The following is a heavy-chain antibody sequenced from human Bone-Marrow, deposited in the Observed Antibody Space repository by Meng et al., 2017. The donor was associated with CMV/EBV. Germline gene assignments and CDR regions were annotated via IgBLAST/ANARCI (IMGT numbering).Heavy chain of an antibody. CDR3: TTDPYLSALWGMDV. CDR1: GFTFSNAW. D-gene: IGHD3-10*01. V-gene: IGHV3-15*01. Sequence: GESLKISCAASGFTFSNAWMSWVRQAPGKGLEWVGRIKSKTDGGTTDYAAPVKGRFTISRDDSKNTLYLQMNSLKTEDTAVYYCTTDPYLSALWGMDVCGQGTTVTVSS. CDR2: IKSKTDGGTT. J-gene: IGHJ6*02.